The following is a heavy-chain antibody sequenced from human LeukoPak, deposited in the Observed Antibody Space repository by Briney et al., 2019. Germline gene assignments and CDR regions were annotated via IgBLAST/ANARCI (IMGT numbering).Heavy chain of an antibody. CDR1: DGSISSYY. Sequence: SGTLSLTCTVSDGSISSYYWSWIRKPPGKGLEWIGYMYYSGSTTYKPYLRSRVTISVDTSKNQFSPKLSSVTAADTAVYYCARNLGSGWYYDYWGQGILVTVSS. J-gene: IGHJ4*02. CDR3: ARNLGSGWYYDY. V-gene: IGHV4-59*08. CDR2: MYYSGST. D-gene: IGHD6-19*01.